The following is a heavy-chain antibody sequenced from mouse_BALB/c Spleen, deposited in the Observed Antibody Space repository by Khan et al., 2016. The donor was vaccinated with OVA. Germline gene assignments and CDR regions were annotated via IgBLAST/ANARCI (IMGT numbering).Heavy chain of an antibody. CDR1: GYTFTDYN. CDR2: IFPNNNGT. J-gene: IGHJ3*01. V-gene: IGHV1S29*02. Sequence: VQLQQPGPEVVNPGASVKLSCQASGYTFTDYNMDWVKQSHGKSLEWIGYIFPNNNGTGYNQKFKTKATLTVDISSRTVPMELRSLTSEDSAVYYCARSGYGSFGYWGQGTLVTVSA. D-gene: IGHD1-2*01. CDR3: ARSGYGSFGY.